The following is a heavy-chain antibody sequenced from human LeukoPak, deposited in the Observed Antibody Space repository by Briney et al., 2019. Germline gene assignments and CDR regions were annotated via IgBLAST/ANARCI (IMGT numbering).Heavy chain of an antibody. CDR1: GYSISSGYY. Sequence: SETLSLTCTVSGYSISSGYYWGWIRQPPGKGLEWIGSIYHSGSTYYNPSLKSRVTISVDTSKNQFSLKLSSVTAADTAVYYCARDLIAAAGTDDYWGQGTLVTVSS. D-gene: IGHD6-13*01. CDR2: IYHSGST. J-gene: IGHJ4*02. CDR3: ARDLIAAAGTDDY. V-gene: IGHV4-38-2*02.